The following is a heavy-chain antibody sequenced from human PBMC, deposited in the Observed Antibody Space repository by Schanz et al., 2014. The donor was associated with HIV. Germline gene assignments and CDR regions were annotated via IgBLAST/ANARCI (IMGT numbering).Heavy chain of an antibody. CDR1: GFSLNRYS. J-gene: IGHJ6*02. CDR3: ARFRTSSSSFYFYYYGLDV. D-gene: IGHD6-6*01. V-gene: IGHV3-48*01. Sequence: EVQMVESGGGLVQPGGSLRLSCAASGFSLNRYSVNWVRQTPGKGLEWISYISSSGSTRHYADSMKGRFTISRDNAKNFVYLQMNSLRSEDTAVYYCARFRTSSSSFYFYYYGLDVWGQGTTVAVSS. CDR2: ISSSGSTR.